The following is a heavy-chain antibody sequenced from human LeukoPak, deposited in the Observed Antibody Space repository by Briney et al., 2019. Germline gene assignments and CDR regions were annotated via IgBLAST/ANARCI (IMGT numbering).Heavy chain of an antibody. V-gene: IGHV3-23*01. CDR2: ISGGGGST. CDR3: AKDFGSWVIAAAGTGQTFRY. CDR1: GFTFSSYW. Sequence: PGGSLRLSCAASGFTFSSYWMHWVRQAPGKGLEWVSAISGGGGSTYYADSVKGRFTISRDNSKNTLYLQMNSLRAEDTAVYYCAKDFGSWVIAAAGTGQTFRYWGQGTLVTVSS. D-gene: IGHD6-13*01. J-gene: IGHJ4*02.